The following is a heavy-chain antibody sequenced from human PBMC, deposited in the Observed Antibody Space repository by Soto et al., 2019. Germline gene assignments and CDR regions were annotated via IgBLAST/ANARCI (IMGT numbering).Heavy chain of an antibody. CDR1: GYTFTSYY. J-gene: IGHJ4*02. CDR3: ARGTYYYDSSGYLVSGY. V-gene: IGHV1-46*01. D-gene: IGHD3-22*01. CDR2: INPSGGTT. Sequence: QVQLVQSGAEVKKPGASVKVSCKASGYTFTSYYIHWVRQAPGQGLEWMGIINPSGGTTTYAQNFQGRVTMTRVTSTSTAYMELSSLRSEDTAVYYCARGTYYYDSSGYLVSGYWGQGTLVTVSS.